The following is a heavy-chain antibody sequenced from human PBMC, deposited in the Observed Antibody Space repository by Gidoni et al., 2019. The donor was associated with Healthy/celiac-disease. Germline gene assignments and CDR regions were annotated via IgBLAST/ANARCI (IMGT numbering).Heavy chain of an antibody. CDR1: GGTFSSYA. CDR3: ARDYPASSSSGEDFQH. Sequence: QVQLVQSGAEVKKPGSSVTVSCKASGGTFSSYAISWVRQAPGQGLEWMGGIIPIFGTANYAQKCQGRVTITADESTSTAYMELSSLRSEDTAVYYCARDYPASSSSGEDFQHWGQGTLVTVSS. J-gene: IGHJ1*01. V-gene: IGHV1-69*01. D-gene: IGHD6-6*01. CDR2: IIPIFGTA.